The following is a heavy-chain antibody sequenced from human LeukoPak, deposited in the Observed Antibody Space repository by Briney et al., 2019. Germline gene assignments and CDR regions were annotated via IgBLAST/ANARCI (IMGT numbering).Heavy chain of an antibody. CDR1: GFTFSSYS. J-gene: IGHJ5*02. Sequence: PGGSLRLSCAASGFTFSSYSMNWVRQAPGKGMEWVSSISSSSSYIYYADSVKGRFTISRDNAKNSPYLQMNSLRAEDTAVYYCARDQGYDFWSGYYSAGHWFDPWGQGTLVTVSS. D-gene: IGHD3-3*01. V-gene: IGHV3-21*01. CDR3: ARDQGYDFWSGYYSAGHWFDP. CDR2: ISSSSSYI.